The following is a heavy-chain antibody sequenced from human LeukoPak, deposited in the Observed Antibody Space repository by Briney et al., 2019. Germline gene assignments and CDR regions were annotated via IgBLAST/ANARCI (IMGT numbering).Heavy chain of an antibody. CDR1: GFTFSSYG. CDR3: ATSGYSSGWVLGY. D-gene: IGHD6-19*01. J-gene: IGHJ4*02. CDR2: ISYDGSNK. Sequence: GRSLRLSCAASGFTFSSYGMHWVRQAPGKGLEWVAVISYDGSNKYYADSVKGRFTISRDNSKNTLYLQMNSLRAEDTAVYYCATSGYSSGWVLGYWGQGTLATVSS. V-gene: IGHV3-30*03.